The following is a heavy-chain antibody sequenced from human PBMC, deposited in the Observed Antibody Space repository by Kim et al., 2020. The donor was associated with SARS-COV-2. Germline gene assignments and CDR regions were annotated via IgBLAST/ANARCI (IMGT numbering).Heavy chain of an antibody. V-gene: IGHV1-18*01. D-gene: IGHD2-2*01. CDR2: ISAYNGNT. J-gene: IGHJ6*03. CDR3: ARVVVVVPAAYQTGYYYYYMDV. Sequence: ASVKVSCKASGYTFTSYGISWVRQAPGQGLEWMGWISAYNGNTNYAQKLQGRVTMTTDTSTSTAYMELRSLRSDDTAVYYCARVVVVVPAAYQTGYYYYYMDVWGKGTTVTVSS. CDR1: GYTFTSYG.